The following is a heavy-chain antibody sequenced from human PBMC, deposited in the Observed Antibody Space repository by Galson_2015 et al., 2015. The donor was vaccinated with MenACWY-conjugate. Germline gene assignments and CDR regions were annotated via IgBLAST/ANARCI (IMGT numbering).Heavy chain of an antibody. D-gene: IGHD1-26*01. CDR1: GYYFSSYW. CDR2: ISPGDSNT. Sequence: QPGAAGQQPGESLKISCKGSGYYFSSYWIAWVRQIPGKGLEWMWLISPGDSNTRYSPSFQGQVTISADKSISTAYLQWSSLKASDTAMYYCARHPPGGRGMDVWGQGTTVTVSS. V-gene: IGHV5-51*01. CDR3: ARHPPGGRGMDV. J-gene: IGHJ6*02.